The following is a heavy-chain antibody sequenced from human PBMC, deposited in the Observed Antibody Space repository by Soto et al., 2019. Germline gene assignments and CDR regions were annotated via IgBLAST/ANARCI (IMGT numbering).Heavy chain of an antibody. CDR3: RKEGDPHFRERGGWFDS. Sequence: ASVPVSCKASGYTFSTHAIHRVRQAAAQKPEGMGWINPANGNQKYSPKLQDRLRINRHTPANTAHTEPRGLQSEGPARYFCRKEGDPHFRERGGWFDSWGPGTLVTVSS. CDR2: INPANGNQ. V-gene: IGHV1-3*01. D-gene: IGHD3-10*01. CDR1: GYTFSTHA. J-gene: IGHJ5*01.